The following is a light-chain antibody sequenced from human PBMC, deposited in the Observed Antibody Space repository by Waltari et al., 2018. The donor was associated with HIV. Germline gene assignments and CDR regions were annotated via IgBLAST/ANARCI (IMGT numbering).Light chain of an antibody. CDR1: QSIGDW. Sequence: DIQLTQSPPTLSAPARARVTVTCRASQSIGDWLAWYQHKPGKAPRLLIHKASSLQIGVPPRFSGSGSGTQFTLTINSLQPDDFATYYCQHYNSYSNPFGQGTNLEIK. V-gene: IGKV1-5*03. CDR2: KAS. CDR3: QHYNSYSNP. J-gene: IGKJ2*01.